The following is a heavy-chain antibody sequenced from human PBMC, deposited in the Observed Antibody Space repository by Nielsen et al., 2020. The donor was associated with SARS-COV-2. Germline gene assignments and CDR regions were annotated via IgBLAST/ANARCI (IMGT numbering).Heavy chain of an antibody. CDR1: GFTFSSYA. V-gene: IGHV3-30-3*01. CDR2: ISYDGSNK. D-gene: IGHD5-24*01. J-gene: IGHJ6*03. Sequence: GGSLRLSCAASGFTFSSYAMHWVRPAPGKGLEWVAVISYDGSNKYYADSVKGRFTISRDNSKNTLYLQMNSLRAEDTAVYYCAKGGVRGDGFYLHMDVWGKGTTVTVSS. CDR3: AKGGVRGDGFYLHMDV.